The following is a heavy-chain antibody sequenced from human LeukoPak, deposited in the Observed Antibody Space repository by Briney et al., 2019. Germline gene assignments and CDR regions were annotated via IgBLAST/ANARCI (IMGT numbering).Heavy chain of an antibody. Sequence: SETLSLTCTVSGGSISSYYWSWIRQPPGKGLEWIGYIYYSGSTNYNPSLKSRVTISVGTSKNQFSLKLSSVTAADTAVYYCARVRTTINAFDIWGQGTMVTVSS. CDR1: GGSISSYY. D-gene: IGHD4-11*01. CDR3: ARVRTTINAFDI. J-gene: IGHJ3*02. V-gene: IGHV4-59*01. CDR2: IYYSGST.